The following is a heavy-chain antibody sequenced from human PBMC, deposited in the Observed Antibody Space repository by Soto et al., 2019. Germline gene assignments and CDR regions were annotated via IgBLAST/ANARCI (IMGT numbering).Heavy chain of an antibody. V-gene: IGHV1-18*01. D-gene: IGHD5-18*01. Sequence: QVQLVQSGAEVKKPGASVKVSCKASGYTFTSYGISWVRQAPGQGLEWMGWISAYNGNTKYAQKLQGRVTMTTETSTSTAYMELRSMRSKDTDVYYCARDCKDTAIVYYYYGMDVWGQGTTVTVYS. CDR2: ISAYNGNT. J-gene: IGHJ6*02. CDR1: GYTFTSYG. CDR3: ARDCKDTAIVYYYYGMDV.